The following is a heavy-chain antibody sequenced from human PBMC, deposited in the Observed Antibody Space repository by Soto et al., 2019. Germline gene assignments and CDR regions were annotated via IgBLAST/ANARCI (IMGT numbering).Heavy chain of an antibody. D-gene: IGHD1-26*01. V-gene: IGHV4-4*02. CDR1: GGSISSSNW. Sequence: SETLSLTCAVSGGSISSSNWWSWVRQPPGKGLEWIGEIYHSGSTNYNPSLKSRVTISVDKSKNQFSLMLSSVTAADTAVYYCARDRQGIVGAKWFDPWGQGTLVTVSS. J-gene: IGHJ5*02. CDR3: ARDRQGIVGAKWFDP. CDR2: IYHSGST.